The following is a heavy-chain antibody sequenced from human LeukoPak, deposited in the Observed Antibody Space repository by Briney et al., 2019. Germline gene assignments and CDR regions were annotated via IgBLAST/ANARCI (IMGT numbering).Heavy chain of an antibody. Sequence: SETLSLTCAVYGGSFSGYYWSWIRQPPGKGLEWIGEINHSGSTNYNPSLKSRVTISVDTSKNQFSLKLSSVTAADTAVYYCARSRGRFDPWGQRTLVTVSS. CDR3: ARSRGRFDP. CDR2: INHSGST. V-gene: IGHV4-34*01. J-gene: IGHJ5*02. CDR1: GGSFSGYY. D-gene: IGHD3-10*01.